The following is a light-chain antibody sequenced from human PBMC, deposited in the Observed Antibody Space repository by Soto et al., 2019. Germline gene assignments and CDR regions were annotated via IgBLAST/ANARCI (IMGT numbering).Light chain of an antibody. J-gene: IGLJ2*01. CDR3: PASDRSPSAHVL. CDR1: SSNIGAGYD. Sequence: QSVLTQPPSVSGAPGQRVTISCTGSSSNIGAGYDVHWYQQLPGTAPKLLIYGNSNRPSGVPDRFSGSKSGTSASLAITGLQAGEEADYYFPASDRSPSAHVLFGGGTNLTVL. CDR2: GNS. V-gene: IGLV1-40*01.